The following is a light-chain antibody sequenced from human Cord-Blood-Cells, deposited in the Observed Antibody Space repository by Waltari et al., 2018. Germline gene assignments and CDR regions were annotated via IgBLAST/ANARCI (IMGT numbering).Light chain of an antibody. CDR3: QQYGSAIT. CDR2: GAS. V-gene: IGKV3-20*01. Sequence: EIVLTQSPGTLSLSPGERATLSFRASQSVSSSYLAWYQQEPGQAPRRLIYGASSRATGIPDRFSGSGSGTDFTLTISSLEPEDFAVYYCQQYGSAITFGQGTRLEIK. CDR1: QSVSSSY. J-gene: IGKJ5*01.